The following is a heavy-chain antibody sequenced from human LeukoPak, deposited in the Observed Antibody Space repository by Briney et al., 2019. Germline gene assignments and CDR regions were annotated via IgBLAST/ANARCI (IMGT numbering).Heavy chain of an antibody. CDR1: GGTFSSYA. CDR3: ARDDPGQFDY. V-gene: IGHV1-69*06. Sequence: SVKVSCKASGGTFSSYAISWVRQAPGQGLEWMGGIIPIFGTANYAQKFQGRVTITAGKSTSTAYMELSSLRSEDTAVYYCARDDPGQFDYWGQGTLVTVSS. CDR2: IIPIFGTA. J-gene: IGHJ4*02.